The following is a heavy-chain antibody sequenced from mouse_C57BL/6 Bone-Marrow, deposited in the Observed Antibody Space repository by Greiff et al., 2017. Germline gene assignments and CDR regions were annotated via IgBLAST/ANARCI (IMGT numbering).Heavy chain of an antibody. D-gene: IGHD2-4*01. CDR2: INPNNGGT. CDR3: PIYYDYSFAY. Sequence: VQLQQSGPELVKPGASVKISCKASGYTFTDYYMNWVKQSHGKSLEWIGDINPNNGGTSYNQKFKGKATLTVDKSSSTAYMELRILTSDDSSVYYCPIYYDYSFAYWGQGTLVTVSA. J-gene: IGHJ3*01. V-gene: IGHV1-26*01. CDR1: GYTFTDYY.